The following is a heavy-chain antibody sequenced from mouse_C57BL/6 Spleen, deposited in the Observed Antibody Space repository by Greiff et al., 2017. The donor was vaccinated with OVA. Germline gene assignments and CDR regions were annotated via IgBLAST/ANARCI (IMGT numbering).Heavy chain of an antibody. CDR2: IWSDGST. CDR3: ARHDYDGDYFDY. Sequence: VKLMESGPGLVAPSQSLSITCTVSGFSLTSYGVHWVRQPPGKGLEWLVVIWSDGSTPYTSALKSRLSISKDNSKSQVVLKMNRLQTDDAAVDYCARHDYDGDYFDYWGQGTTLTVSA. CDR1: GFSLTSYG. V-gene: IGHV2-6-1*01. J-gene: IGHJ2*01. D-gene: IGHD2-4*01.